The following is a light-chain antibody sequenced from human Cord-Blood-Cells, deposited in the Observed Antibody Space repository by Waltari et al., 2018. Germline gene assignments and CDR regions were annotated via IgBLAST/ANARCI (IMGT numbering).Light chain of an antibody. CDR3: SSYAGSNNLV. Sequence: QSALTQPPSASGSPGQSVTISCTGTSSDVGGYNYVSWYQQHPGKAPKLMIYGVSKGPAGVPDRFSGSKSGNTASLTVSGLQAEDEADYYCSSYAGSNNLVFGGGTKLPVL. CDR2: GVS. V-gene: IGLV2-8*01. CDR1: SSDVGGYNY. J-gene: IGLJ3*02.